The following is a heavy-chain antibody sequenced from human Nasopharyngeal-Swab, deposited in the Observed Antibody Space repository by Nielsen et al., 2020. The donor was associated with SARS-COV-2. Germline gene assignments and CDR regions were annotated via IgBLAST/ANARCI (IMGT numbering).Heavy chain of an antibody. J-gene: IGHJ6*02. CDR2: IYTSGSI. CDR1: GGSISSYY. CDR3: ARVITMVRGVIIRHYGMDV. D-gene: IGHD3-10*01. V-gene: IGHV4-4*07. Sequence: SETLSLTCTVSGGSISSYYWSWIRQPAGKGLEWIGRIYTSGSINYNPSLKSRVTMSVDTSKNQFSLKLSSVTAADTAVYYCARVITMVRGVIIRHYGMDVWGQGTTVTVSS.